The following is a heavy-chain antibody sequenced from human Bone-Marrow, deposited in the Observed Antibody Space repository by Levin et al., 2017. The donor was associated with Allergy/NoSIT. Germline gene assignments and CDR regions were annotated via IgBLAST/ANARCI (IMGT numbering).Heavy chain of an antibody. V-gene: IGHV3-9*01. CDR3: AKDITFGYGDPKNYFDY. CDR2: VSWNSAFI. D-gene: IGHD4-17*01. CDR1: GFTFDDYA. J-gene: IGHJ4*02. Sequence: GGSLRLSCTASGFTFDDYAMHWVRQAPGKGLEWVSGVSWNSAFIEYADSVKGRFTISRDNAKKSLYLQMNSLKPEDTAFYYCAKDITFGYGDPKNYFDYWGQGTLVSVSS.